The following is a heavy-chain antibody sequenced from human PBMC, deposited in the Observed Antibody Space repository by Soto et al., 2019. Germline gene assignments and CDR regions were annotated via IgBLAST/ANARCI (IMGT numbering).Heavy chain of an antibody. Sequence: QVQLVESGGGVVQPGRSLRLSCAASGFTFSNFGMHWVRQAPGKGLEWVAVISYDGRNKYYADSVKGRFTISRDNSKNTRYLQMNSLRAEDTAVYYCARVWGWPPIVIDYWGQGTLVTVSS. J-gene: IGHJ4*02. CDR3: ARVWGWPPIVIDY. V-gene: IGHV3-30*03. D-gene: IGHD3-16*01. CDR2: ISYDGRNK. CDR1: GFTFSNFG.